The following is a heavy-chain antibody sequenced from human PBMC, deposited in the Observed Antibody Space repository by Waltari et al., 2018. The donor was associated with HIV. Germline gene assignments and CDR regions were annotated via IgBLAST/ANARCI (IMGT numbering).Heavy chain of an antibody. J-gene: IGHJ6*02. D-gene: IGHD3-3*01. CDR2: SNPNTGAT. CDR3: ARDPATVSSGMDV. V-gene: IGHV1-2*02. Sequence: QVQLVQSETQVKKPGASLKVSCKASGYRFIGFYIHWVRQAPGQGLYWVGYSNPNTGATDYAQKFQGRVTVTGDPSISTAYMEITTLRSDDTAIYYCARDPATVSSGMDVWGQGTTVIVSS. CDR1: GYRFIGFY.